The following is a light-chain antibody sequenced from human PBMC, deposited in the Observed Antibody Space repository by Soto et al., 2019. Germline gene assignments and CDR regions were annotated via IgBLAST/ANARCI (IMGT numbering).Light chain of an antibody. CDR1: SSDVGGYNY. V-gene: IGLV2-14*03. CDR2: DVS. J-gene: IGLJ2*01. CDR3: SSYTSSSTVV. Sequence: QSALTQPASVSGSPGQSITISCTGTSSDVGGYNYVSWYQLHPGKAPKLVIYDVSDRPSGVSNRFSGSKSGNTASLTISGLQAEDEADFYCSSYTSSSTVVFGGGTNLTVL.